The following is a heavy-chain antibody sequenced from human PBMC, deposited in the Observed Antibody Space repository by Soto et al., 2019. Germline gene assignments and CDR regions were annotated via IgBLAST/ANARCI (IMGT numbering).Heavy chain of an antibody. Sequence: PSETLSLTCTVSGGSISSSSYYWGWIRQPPGKGLEWIGSTYYSGSTYYNPSLKSRVTISVDTSKNQFSLKLSSVTAADTAVYYCARQPRTPYYSSGWSRGGAFDYWGQGTLVTVSS. CDR2: TYYSGST. CDR3: ARQPRTPYYSSGWSRGGAFDY. V-gene: IGHV4-39*01. J-gene: IGHJ4*02. D-gene: IGHD6-19*01. CDR1: GGSISSSSYY.